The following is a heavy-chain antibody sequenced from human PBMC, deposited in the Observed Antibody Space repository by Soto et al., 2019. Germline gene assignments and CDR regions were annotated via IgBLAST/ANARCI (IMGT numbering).Heavy chain of an antibody. J-gene: IGHJ3*02. D-gene: IGHD3-3*01. CDR3: ARTSITIFGVVAGAFDI. V-gene: IGHV5-51*01. CDR1: GYSFTSYW. CDR2: IYPGDSDT. Sequence: GESLKISCKGSGYSFTSYWIGWVRQMPGKGLEWMGIIYPGDSDTRYSPSFQGQVTISADKSISTAYLQWSSLKASDTAMYYCARTSITIFGVVAGAFDIWGQGTMVTVS.